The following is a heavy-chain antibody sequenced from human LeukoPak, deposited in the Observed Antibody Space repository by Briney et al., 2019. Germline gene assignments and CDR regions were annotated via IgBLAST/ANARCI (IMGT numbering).Heavy chain of an antibody. D-gene: IGHD2-21*02. V-gene: IGHV3-15*01. CDR2: IKSKTDGGTP. J-gene: IGHJ3*02. CDR3: TTVWNCGGDCSDAFDI. CDR1: GFSFRNAW. Sequence: GGSLRLSCAASGFSFRNAWMSWVRQAPGEGLEWVGRIKSKTDGGTPDYAAPVKGRFTISRDDSKNTLYLQMNSLKTEDTAVYYCTTVWNCGGDCSDAFDIWGQGTMVTVSS.